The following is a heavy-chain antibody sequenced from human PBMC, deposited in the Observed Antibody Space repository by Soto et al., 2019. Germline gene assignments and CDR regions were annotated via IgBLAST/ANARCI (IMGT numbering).Heavy chain of an antibody. Sequence: GVSLRLSCAASGCTWSTYAVTWVRQAPGKGLECVSGVVGSGSEIYYADSVKGRFTISKDNSKNTLYLQMDSLRAEDTATYYCARGGLEPFDHWGQGALVTVSS. D-gene: IGHD1-1*01. CDR2: VVGSGSEI. J-gene: IGHJ4*02. V-gene: IGHV3-23*01. CDR1: GCTWSTYA. CDR3: ARGGLEPFDH.